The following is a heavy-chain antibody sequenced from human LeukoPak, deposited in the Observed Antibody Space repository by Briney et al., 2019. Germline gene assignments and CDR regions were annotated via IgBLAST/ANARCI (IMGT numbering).Heavy chain of an antibody. CDR2: IRSKTVGGTT. CDR3: TTDRGTTGTTDLDY. V-gene: IGHV3-15*01. CDR1: GFTFSNAW. Sequence: GGSLRLSCAASGFTFSNAWMSWVHQAPGKGLEWVGRIRSKTVGGTTDYAAPVKGRFYISRDDSKNTVYLQMNSLKTEDTAVYYCTTDRGTTGTTDLDYWGQGTLVTVSS. D-gene: IGHD1-7*01. J-gene: IGHJ4*02.